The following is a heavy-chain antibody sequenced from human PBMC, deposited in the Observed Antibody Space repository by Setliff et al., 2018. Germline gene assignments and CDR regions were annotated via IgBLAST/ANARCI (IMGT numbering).Heavy chain of an antibody. J-gene: IGHJ6*03. CDR2: ISTSGTII. V-gene: IGHV3-48*01. CDR1: GFTFSNYG. D-gene: IGHD3-22*01. CDR3: ARLALTGYDTSGYYYALDYYYYMDV. Sequence: GGSLRLSCVTSGFTFSNYGMTWVRRAPGKGLEWISYISTSGTIIYYADSVKGRFTISRDNANHSLHLQMNSLRAEDTAVYFCARLALTGYDTSGYYYALDYYYYMDVWGKGTTVTVS.